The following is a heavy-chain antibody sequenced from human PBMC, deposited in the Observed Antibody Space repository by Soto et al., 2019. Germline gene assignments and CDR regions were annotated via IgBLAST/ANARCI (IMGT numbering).Heavy chain of an antibody. CDR3: ARGGSWGPDF. D-gene: IGHD2-15*01. CDR2: IKHDGSEA. J-gene: IGHJ4*02. V-gene: IGHV3-7*01. CDR1: GFTFSDFW. Sequence: EVQVVESGGDLVQPGGSLRPSCVVSGFTFSDFWMSWVRQAPGKGLDGVANIKHDGSEAYYVGSVEGRFTISRDNTKDSLYLQMNRLRAEDTAVYYCARGGSWGPDFWGQGTLVTVSS.